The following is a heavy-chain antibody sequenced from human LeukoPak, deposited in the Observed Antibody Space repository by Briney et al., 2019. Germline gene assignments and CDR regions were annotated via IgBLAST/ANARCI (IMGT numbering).Heavy chain of an antibody. Sequence: HPGGSLRLSCAASGFTFSSYWMSWVRQAPGKGLEWVANIKQDGSEKYYVDSVKGRFTISRDNAKNSLYLQMNSLRAEDTAVYYCAREVRRAYCGGDCYSGIDYWGQGTLVTVSS. CDR1: GFTFSSYW. CDR2: IKQDGSEK. CDR3: AREVRRAYCGGDCYSGIDY. J-gene: IGHJ4*02. D-gene: IGHD2-21*02. V-gene: IGHV3-7*01.